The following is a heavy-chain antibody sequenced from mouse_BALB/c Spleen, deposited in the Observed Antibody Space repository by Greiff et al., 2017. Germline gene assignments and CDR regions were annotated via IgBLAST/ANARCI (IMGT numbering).Heavy chain of an antibody. D-gene: IGHD2-4*01. CDR3: ARDQNDYDVVGWFAY. V-gene: IGHV2-9*02. CDR1: GFSLTSYG. Sequence: VKVVESGPGLVAPSQSLSITCTVSGFSLTSYGVHWVRQPPGKGLEWLGVIWAGGSTNYNSALMSRLSISKDNSKSQVFLKMNSLQTDDTAMYYCARDQNDYDVVGWFAYWGQGTLVTVSA. J-gene: IGHJ3*01. CDR2: IWAGGST.